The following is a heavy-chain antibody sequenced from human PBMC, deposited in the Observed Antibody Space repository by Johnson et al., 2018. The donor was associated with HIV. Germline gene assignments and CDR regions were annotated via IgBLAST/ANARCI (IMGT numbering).Heavy chain of an antibody. V-gene: IGHV3-48*04. CDR2: ISTSGGGI. J-gene: IGHJ3*02. CDR1: GFTFSSYW. Sequence: VQLVESGGGLVQPGGSLRLSCAASGFTFSSYWMTWIRQAPGTGLEWVSHISTSGGGIYYADSVKGRFTLSRDNARNSLYLQMNSRRAEDTAVYYCARVRYSSGWPIYAFDIWGQGTVVIVSS. CDR3: ARVRYSSGWPIYAFDI. D-gene: IGHD6-19*01.